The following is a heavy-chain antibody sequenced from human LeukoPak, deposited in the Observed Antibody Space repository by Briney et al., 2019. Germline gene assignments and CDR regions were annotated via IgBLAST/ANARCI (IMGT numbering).Heavy chain of an antibody. D-gene: IGHD6-13*01. CDR2: IYYSGST. J-gene: IGHJ4*02. CDR3: ARLTPELVTIDY. CDR1: GGSISSYY. V-gene: IGHV4-59*08. Sequence: SETLSLTCTVSGGSISSYYWGWIRQPPGKGLEWIGYIYYSGSTNYNPSLKSRVTISVDTSKNQFSLKLSSVTAAGTAVYYCARLTPELVTIDYWGQGTLVTVSS.